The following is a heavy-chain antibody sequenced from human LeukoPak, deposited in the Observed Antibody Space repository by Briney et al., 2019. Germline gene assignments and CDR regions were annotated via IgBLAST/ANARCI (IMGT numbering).Heavy chain of an antibody. CDR2: ISSSSSYI. J-gene: IGHJ3*02. V-gene: IGHV3-21*01. CDR1: GFTFSSYS. D-gene: IGHD1-1*01. CDR3: ARSSHNPDAFDI. Sequence: GGSLRLSCAASGFTFSSYSMNWVRQAPGKRLEWVSSISSSSSYIYYADSVKGRFTISRDNAKNSLYLQMNSLRAEDTAVYYCARSSHNPDAFDIWGQGTMVTVSS.